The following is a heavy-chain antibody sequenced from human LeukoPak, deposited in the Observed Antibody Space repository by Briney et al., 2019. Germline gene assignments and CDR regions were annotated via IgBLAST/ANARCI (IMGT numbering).Heavy chain of an antibody. CDR3: ARDWGAYYHFFDY. Sequence: GGSLRLSCEASGFSMSVYWMSWVRQAPGKGLEWVGNIKQDGSERKYVDSVKGRFTISRDNAKKSLYLQMNSLRAEDTAVYYCARDWGAYYHFFDYWGQGTLVTVSS. V-gene: IGHV3-7*01. D-gene: IGHD3-22*01. CDR2: IKQDGSER. J-gene: IGHJ4*02. CDR1: GFSMSVYW.